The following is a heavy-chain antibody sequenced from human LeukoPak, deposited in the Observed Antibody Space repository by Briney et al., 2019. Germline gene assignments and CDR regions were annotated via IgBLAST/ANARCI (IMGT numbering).Heavy chain of an antibody. CDR1: GFTFSSYA. V-gene: IGHV3-23*01. J-gene: IGHJ6*02. CDR2: ISGSGGST. D-gene: IGHD5-18*01. Sequence: PGGSLRLSCAASGFTFSSYAMGWVRQAPGKGLEWVSAISGSGGSTYYADSVMGRFTISRDNSKNALYLQMNSLRAEDTAVYYCAKGGGYSYGPRDYYYYGMDVWGQGTTVTVSS. CDR3: AKGGGYSYGPRDYYYYGMDV.